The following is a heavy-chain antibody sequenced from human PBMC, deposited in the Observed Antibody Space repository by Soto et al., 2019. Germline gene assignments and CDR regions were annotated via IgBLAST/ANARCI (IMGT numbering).Heavy chain of an antibody. CDR1: GGSISSGGYY. CDR3: ARDRRGSSWRTPDAFDI. V-gene: IGHV4-31*03. CDR2: IYYSGST. D-gene: IGHD6-13*01. J-gene: IGHJ3*02. Sequence: SETLSLTCTVSGGSISSGGYYWSWIRQHPGKGLEWIGYIYYSGSTYYNPSLKSRVTISLDTSKNQFSLKLSSVTAADTAVYYCARDRRGSSWRTPDAFDIWGQGTTVTVSS.